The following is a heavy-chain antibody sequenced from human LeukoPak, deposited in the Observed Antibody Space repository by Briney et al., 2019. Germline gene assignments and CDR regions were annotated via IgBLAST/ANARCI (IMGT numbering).Heavy chain of an antibody. Sequence: SETLSLTCTVSGGSISSGGYYWSWIRQPPGKGLEWIGYIYHSGSTYYNPSLKSRVTISVDRSKNQFSLKLSSVTAADTAVYYCARGPTIFGVVTLYYFDYWGQGTLVTVPS. V-gene: IGHV4-30-2*01. CDR2: IYHSGST. J-gene: IGHJ4*02. D-gene: IGHD3-3*01. CDR3: ARGPTIFGVVTLYYFDY. CDR1: GGSISSGGYY.